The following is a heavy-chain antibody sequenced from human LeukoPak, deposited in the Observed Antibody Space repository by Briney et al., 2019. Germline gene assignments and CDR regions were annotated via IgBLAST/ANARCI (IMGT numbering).Heavy chain of an antibody. V-gene: IGHV1-69*10. CDR2: IIPILGIA. Sequence: SVSVSFTASGGTFISYAISWVRQAPGQGVEWMGGIIPILGIANYAQKSQGRVTITADKSTSTAYMELSSLRSEDTAVYYCASEDTAMVYYFDYWGQGTLVTVSS. CDR1: GGTFISYA. J-gene: IGHJ4*02. CDR3: ASEDTAMVYYFDY. D-gene: IGHD5-18*01.